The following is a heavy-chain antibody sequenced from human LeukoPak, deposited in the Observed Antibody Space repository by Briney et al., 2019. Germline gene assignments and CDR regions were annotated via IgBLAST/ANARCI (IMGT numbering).Heavy chain of an antibody. CDR1: GFTFKNYA. CDR3: AKRMDFYASGTELSFDY. CDR2: ISNSGAAT. D-gene: IGHD3-10*01. J-gene: IGHJ4*02. V-gene: IGHV3-23*01. Sequence: GGSLRLSCAASGFTFKNYAMNWVRQAPGKGPQWISGISNSGAATYYADSVKGRFTISRDNSKNTLYLQMDSLRADDTAVYFCAKRMDFYASGTELSFDYWGQGTLVTVSS.